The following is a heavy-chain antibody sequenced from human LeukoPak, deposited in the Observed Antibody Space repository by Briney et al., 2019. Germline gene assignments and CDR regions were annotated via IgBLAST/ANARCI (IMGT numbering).Heavy chain of an antibody. V-gene: IGHV3-53*01. CDR2: IYSGGRT. D-gene: IGHD3-10*01. Sequence: PGGSLRLSCAASGFTVSSNYMSWVRQDPGKGLEWGSVIYSGGRTYYADSVKGRFTISRDNSKHTLYLQMNSLRAEDTAVYYCARDRAIGSGFDYWGQGTLVTVSS. J-gene: IGHJ4*02. CDR1: GFTVSSNY. CDR3: ARDRAIGSGFDY.